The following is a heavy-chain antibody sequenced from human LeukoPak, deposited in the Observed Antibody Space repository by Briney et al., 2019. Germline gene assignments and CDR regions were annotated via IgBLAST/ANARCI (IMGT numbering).Heavy chain of an antibody. CDR3: ARGPYAYTSSATLGSYNWFDP. J-gene: IGHJ5*02. D-gene: IGHD2-2*02. Sequence: GESLQISCKGSGCSFPNYWIGGVRQLPGKGLEWMGIIYPGDSHTRYSPSFQDQVTISVDKSISTAYLQWSSLQASDTAMYYCARGPYAYTSSATLGSYNWFDPWGQGSLVTVSS. V-gene: IGHV5-51*01. CDR2: IYPGDSHT. CDR1: GCSFPNYW.